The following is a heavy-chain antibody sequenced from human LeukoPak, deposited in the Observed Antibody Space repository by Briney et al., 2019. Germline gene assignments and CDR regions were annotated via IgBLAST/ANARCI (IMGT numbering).Heavy chain of an antibody. D-gene: IGHD1-26*01. CDR1: GGSISSSNW. Sequence: SETLSLTCAVSGGSISSSNWWSWVRQPPGKGLEWIGEIYHSGSTNYNPSLKSRVTISVDKSKNQFSLKLSSVTAADTAVYYCARFRGSYYGELDYWGQGTLVTVSS. CDR2: IYHSGST. CDR3: ARFRGSYYGELDY. J-gene: IGHJ4*02. V-gene: IGHV4-4*02.